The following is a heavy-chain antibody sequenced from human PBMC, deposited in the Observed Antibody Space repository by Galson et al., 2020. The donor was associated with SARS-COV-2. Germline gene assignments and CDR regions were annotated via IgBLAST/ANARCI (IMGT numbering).Heavy chain of an antibody. CDR1: GFIFSTYS. CDR2: ISKSSDYI. CDR3: ARDSPFSYDSSGNDAFDI. D-gene: IGHD3-22*01. V-gene: IGHV3-21*01. J-gene: IGHJ3*02. Sequence: GESLKISYAASGFIFSTYSMNWVRQAPGKGPEWVSSISKSSDYIYYADSVKGRFTISRDNSKNSLYLQMNSLRADDTAVYYCARDSPFSYDSSGNDAFDIWGQGTTVTVSS.